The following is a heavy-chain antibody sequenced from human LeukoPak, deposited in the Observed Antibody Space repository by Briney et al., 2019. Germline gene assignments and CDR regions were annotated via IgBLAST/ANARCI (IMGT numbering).Heavy chain of an antibody. V-gene: IGHV3-53*01. CDR3: AREQWRTYSYYYMDV. CDR2: IYSGGST. D-gene: IGHD6-19*01. Sequence: PGGSLRLSCAASGFTVSFNYMSWVRQAPGKGLEWISVIYSGGSTYYADSVKGRFTISRDDSKNTLYLQMNSLRAEDTAIYYCAREQWRTYSYYYMDVWGKGTTVTVSS. J-gene: IGHJ6*03. CDR1: GFTVSFNY.